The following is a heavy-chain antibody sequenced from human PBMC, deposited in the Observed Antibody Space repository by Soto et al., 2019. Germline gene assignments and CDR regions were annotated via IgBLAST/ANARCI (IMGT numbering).Heavy chain of an antibody. V-gene: IGHV3-30*03. CDR3: ARDGGAGCSGGSCYWAATYYYYGMDV. CDR2: ISYDGSNK. CDR1: GFTFSSYS. J-gene: IGHJ6*02. Sequence: PGGSLRLSCAASGFTFSSYSMNWVRQAPGKGLEWVAVISYDGSNKYYADSVKGRFTISRDNSKNTLYLQMNSLRAEDTAVYYCARDGGAGCSGGSCYWAATYYYYGMDVWGQGTTVTVSS. D-gene: IGHD2-15*01.